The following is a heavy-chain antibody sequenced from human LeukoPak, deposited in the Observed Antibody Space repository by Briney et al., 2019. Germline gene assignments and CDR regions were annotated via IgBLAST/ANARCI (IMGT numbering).Heavy chain of an antibody. V-gene: IGHV3-30*02. D-gene: IGHD1-1*01. CDR3: AKRGVIEVQSPYYHYYMDV. Sequence: GGSLRLSCAASGFSFSDYGMHWVRQAPGKGLEWVAFIRWNGYDKDYRDSVKGRFTISRDDSRNTLYLQMNSLRAEDTAVYYCAKRGVIEVQSPYYHYYMDVWGKGTTVSVSS. J-gene: IGHJ6*03. CDR2: IRWNGYDK. CDR1: GFSFSDYG.